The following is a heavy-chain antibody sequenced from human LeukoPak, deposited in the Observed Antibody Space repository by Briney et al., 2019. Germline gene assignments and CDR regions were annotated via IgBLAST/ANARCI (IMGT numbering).Heavy chain of an antibody. CDR2: IYYSGST. Sequence: SETLSLTCTVSGGSISSGDYYWSWIRQPPGKGLEWIGYIYYSGSTYYNPSHKSRVTISVDTSENQFSLKLSSVTAVDTAVYYCVGSSKTFDYWGQGTLVTVSS. CDR3: VGSSKTFDY. J-gene: IGHJ4*02. CDR1: GGSISSGDYY. V-gene: IGHV4-30-4*01. D-gene: IGHD2-15*01.